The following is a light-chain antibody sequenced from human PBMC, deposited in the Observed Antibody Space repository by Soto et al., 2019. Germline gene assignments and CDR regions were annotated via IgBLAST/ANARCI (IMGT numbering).Light chain of an antibody. CDR2: DAS. V-gene: IGKV3-11*01. CDR3: QQRSNWPPVIT. Sequence: DILLTQSPATLSLSPGERATLSCRASQSFSGYLAWYQQKPGQAPRLLIDDASKRATDIPARFSGRGSGTDFTPTISSREPEDFAVYYCQQRSNWPPVITFGQGTRLEIK. CDR1: QSFSGY. J-gene: IGKJ5*01.